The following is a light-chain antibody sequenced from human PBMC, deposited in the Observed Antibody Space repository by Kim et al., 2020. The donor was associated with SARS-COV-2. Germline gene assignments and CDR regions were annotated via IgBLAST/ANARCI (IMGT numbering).Light chain of an antibody. J-gene: IGLJ1*01. Sequence: SYELTQPPSVSVSPGQTASITCSGDKLGDKYARWYQQKPGQSPVLVIYQDSKRPSGIPERFSGSNSGNTATLTISGTQAMDEADYYCQAWDSSTKVFGTG. CDR2: QDS. CDR1: KLGDKY. CDR3: QAWDSSTKV. V-gene: IGLV3-1*01.